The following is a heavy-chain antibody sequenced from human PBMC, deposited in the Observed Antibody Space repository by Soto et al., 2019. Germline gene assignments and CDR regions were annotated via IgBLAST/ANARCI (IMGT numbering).Heavy chain of an antibody. CDR2: ISYDGNVA. Sequence: QVQLVESEGGVVQPGRSLRLSCTASGFTFSNYGMHWVRQAPGKGLEWVTVISYDGNVAYYAASVKGRFTSSRDNSKNTLYLQMTSLRTEGAAVYYCATEGPITFWYFAHWGQGTLVTVSS. CDR1: GFTFSNYG. J-gene: IGHJ4*02. V-gene: IGHV3-30*03. CDR3: ATEGPITFWYFAH.